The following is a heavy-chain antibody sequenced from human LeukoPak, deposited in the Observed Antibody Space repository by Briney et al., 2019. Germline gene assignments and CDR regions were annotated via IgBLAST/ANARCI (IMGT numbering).Heavy chain of an antibody. J-gene: IGHJ6*02. CDR3: AKDRQPPGGVIELPPLDV. Sequence: GGSLRLSCAASGFTFSSYAMHWVRQAPGKGLEWVSAISGSGGSTYYADSVKGRFTISRDNSKNTLYLQMNSLRAEDTAVYYCAKDRQPPGGVIELPPLDVWGQGTTVTVSS. D-gene: IGHD3-16*01. CDR2: ISGSGGST. V-gene: IGHV3-23*01. CDR1: GFTFSSYA.